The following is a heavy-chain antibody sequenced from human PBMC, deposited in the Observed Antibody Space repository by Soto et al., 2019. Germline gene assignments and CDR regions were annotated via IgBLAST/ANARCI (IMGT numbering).Heavy chain of an antibody. CDR1: GFTFSSYW. J-gene: IGHJ3*02. Sequence: EVQLVESGGGLVQPGGSLRLSCAASGFTFSSYWMSWVRQAPGKGLEWVANIKQDGSEKYYVDSVKGRFTISRDNAKNSLYLQMKRLRAEDTDVYYCARQGEWSPDDAFDIWGQGTMVTVSS. CDR3: ARQGEWSPDDAFDI. V-gene: IGHV3-7*01. CDR2: IKQDGSEK. D-gene: IGHD2-8*01.